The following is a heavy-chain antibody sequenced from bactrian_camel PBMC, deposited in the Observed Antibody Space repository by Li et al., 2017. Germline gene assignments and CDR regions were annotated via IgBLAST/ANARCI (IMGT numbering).Heavy chain of an antibody. V-gene: IGHV3S55*01. J-gene: IGHJ4*01. Sequence: HVQLVESGGGSVQAGGSLTLSCVASGDTIGRYCMGWFRQIPDREREGVAAIESDGSTSYADSVKGRFTISQDNAKNTVYLQMNNLKPEDTAMYYCAVLLGRSYSDPLMSLPLGHWGQGTQVTVS. CDR3: AVLLGRSYSDPLMSLPLGH. D-gene: IGHD4*01. CDR1: GDTIGRYC. CDR2: IESDGST.